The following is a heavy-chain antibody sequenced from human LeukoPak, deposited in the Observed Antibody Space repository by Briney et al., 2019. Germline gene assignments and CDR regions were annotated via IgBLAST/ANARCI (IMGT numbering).Heavy chain of an antibody. CDR2: ISSNGGST. J-gene: IGHJ4*02. V-gene: IGHV3-64*01. CDR3: ARGTVTALFDY. D-gene: IGHD4-11*01. Sequence: PGGSLRLSCAASGFTFSSYGMNWVRQAPGKGLEYVSAISSNGGSTYYANSVKGRFTISRDNSKNTLYLQMGSLRAEDMAVYYCARGTVTALFDYWGQGTLVTVSS. CDR1: GFTFSSYG.